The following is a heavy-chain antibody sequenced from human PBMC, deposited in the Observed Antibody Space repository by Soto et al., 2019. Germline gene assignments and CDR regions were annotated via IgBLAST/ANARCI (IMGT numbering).Heavy chain of an antibody. D-gene: IGHD3-10*01. CDR2: ISYDESNK. Sequence: PGGSLRLSCAASGFTFSSYGMNWVRQAPGKGLEWVSVISYDESNKYYADSVKGRFTISRDNSKNTLYLQMNSLRAEDTAAYYCAKGNPTMVRVVISAFDFWGQGTMVTVSS. V-gene: IGHV3-30*18. CDR1: GFTFSSYG. CDR3: AKGNPTMVRVVISAFDF. J-gene: IGHJ3*01.